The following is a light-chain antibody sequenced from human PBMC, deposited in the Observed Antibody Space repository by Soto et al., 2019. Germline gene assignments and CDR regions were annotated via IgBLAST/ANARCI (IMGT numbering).Light chain of an antibody. Sequence: QAVVTQSPSASGTPGQRVTISYSGGSSNIGTNYVYWYQHLPGTAPKLLIYRNNQRPSGVPDRFSGSKSGTTASLAISGLRSEDEADYYCAGWDDSLSGLVLGTGTKLTVL. V-gene: IGLV1-47*01. CDR1: SSNIGTNY. CDR3: AGWDDSLSGLV. J-gene: IGLJ1*01. CDR2: RNN.